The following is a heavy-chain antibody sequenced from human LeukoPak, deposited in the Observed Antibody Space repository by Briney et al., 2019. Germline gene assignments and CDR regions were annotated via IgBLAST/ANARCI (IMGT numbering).Heavy chain of an antibody. CDR3: ARDSDAGFDY. CDR2: ASCDGSST. J-gene: IGHJ4*02. V-gene: IGHV3-74*01. Sequence: GGSLRLSCAASGFTFSRFWMHWVRQAPGKGLVWVARASCDGSSTVYADSVKGRFTISRDNAKKTLYLQMKNLRAEDTAIYYCARDSDAGFDYWGQGTLVTVSS. CDR1: GFTFSRFW.